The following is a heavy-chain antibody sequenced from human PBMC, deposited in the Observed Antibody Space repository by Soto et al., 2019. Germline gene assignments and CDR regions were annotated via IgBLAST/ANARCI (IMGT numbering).Heavy chain of an antibody. J-gene: IGHJ4*02. V-gene: IGHV4-31*03. CDR2: IYYSGST. CDR3: AVTTVTHGGIDY. Sequence: SETLSLTCTFSGGSISSGGYYWSWIRQHPGKGLEWIGYIYYSGSTYYNPSLKSRVTISVDTSKNQFSLKLSSVTAADTAVYYCAVTTVTHGGIDYWGQGTPVTVSS. D-gene: IGHD4-17*01. CDR1: GGSISSGGYY.